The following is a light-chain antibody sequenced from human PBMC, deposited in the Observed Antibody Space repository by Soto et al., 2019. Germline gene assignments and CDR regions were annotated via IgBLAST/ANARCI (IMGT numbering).Light chain of an antibody. J-gene: IGKJ3*01. V-gene: IGKV3-20*01. CDR1: QSVSSSY. CDR3: QQYCSSPIFT. CDR2: GAS. Sequence: EIVLTQSPGTLSLSPGERATLSCRASQSVSSSYLAWYKQKPGQAPRLLIYGASSRATGIPDRFSGSGSGTDFTLTISRLEPEDCAVYYCQQYCSSPIFTFGPGTKVDSK.